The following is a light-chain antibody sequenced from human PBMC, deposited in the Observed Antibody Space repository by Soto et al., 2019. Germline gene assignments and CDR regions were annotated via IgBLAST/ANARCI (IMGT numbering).Light chain of an antibody. CDR3: QHYGRSPPSWT. Sequence: EIVLTQSPGTLSLSPGERATLSCRASQSGSSNYLAWYQQKPGQPPRLLISDASSRATGIPDRFSGSGSGTDFTLTISSLEPEDFAVYYCQHYGRSPPSWTFGQGTTLEI. V-gene: IGKV3-20*01. J-gene: IGKJ1*01. CDR1: QSGSSNY. CDR2: DAS.